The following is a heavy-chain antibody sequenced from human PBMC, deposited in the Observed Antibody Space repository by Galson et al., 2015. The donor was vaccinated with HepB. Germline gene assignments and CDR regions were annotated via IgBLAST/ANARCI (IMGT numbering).Heavy chain of an antibody. CDR3: ARGFYYYYGMDV. J-gene: IGHJ6*02. V-gene: IGHV1-69*13. CDR2: IIPIFGTA. Sequence: SVKVSCKASGGTFSSYAISWVRQAPGQGLEWMGGIIPIFGTANYAQKFQGRVTITADESTSTACMELSRLRSDDTAVYYCARGFYYYYGMDVWGQGTTVTVSS. CDR1: GGTFSSYA.